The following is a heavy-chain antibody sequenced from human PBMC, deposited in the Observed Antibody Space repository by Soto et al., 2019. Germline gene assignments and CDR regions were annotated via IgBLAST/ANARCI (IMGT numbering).Heavy chain of an antibody. V-gene: IGHV3-30*18. J-gene: IGHJ4*02. D-gene: IGHD6-13*01. CDR1: GFTFSSYG. Sequence: GGSLRLSCXASGFTFSSYGMHWVRQAPGKGLEWVAVISYDGSNKYYADSVKGRFTISRDNSKNTLYLQMNSLRAEDTAVYYSAKAGHSSSYVFDYWGQGTLVTVSS. CDR3: AKAGHSSSYVFDY. CDR2: ISYDGSNK.